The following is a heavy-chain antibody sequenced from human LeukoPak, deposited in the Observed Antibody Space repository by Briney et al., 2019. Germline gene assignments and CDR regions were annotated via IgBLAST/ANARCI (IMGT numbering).Heavy chain of an antibody. J-gene: IGHJ4*02. D-gene: IGHD3-22*01. V-gene: IGHV3-23*01. Sequence: PGGSLRLSCAASGFTFSSYAMSWVRQAPGKGLEWVSAMSGSGGMTYTADSVKGRFTISRDNSKNTLDLQMNSLRADDTAVYYCAKGPFFYYDASGYNYYDLWGQGTLVTVSS. CDR1: GFTFSSYA. CDR2: MSGSGGMT. CDR3: AKGPFFYYDASGYNYYDL.